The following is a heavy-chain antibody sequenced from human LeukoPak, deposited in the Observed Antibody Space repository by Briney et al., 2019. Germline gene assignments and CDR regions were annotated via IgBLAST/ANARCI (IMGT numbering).Heavy chain of an antibody. V-gene: IGHV3-23*01. Sequence: GGSLRLSCAASGFTFSSYAMAWVRQAPGKGLEWVSGISGSGGGTYYADSVKGRFTISRDNSKNTLFLQMYSLRADDTAAYYCAKLNSSSPRILYYFDYWGQGTLVTVSS. CDR3: AKLNSSSPRILYYFDY. CDR1: GFTFSSYA. J-gene: IGHJ4*02. CDR2: ISGSGGGT. D-gene: IGHD6-6*01.